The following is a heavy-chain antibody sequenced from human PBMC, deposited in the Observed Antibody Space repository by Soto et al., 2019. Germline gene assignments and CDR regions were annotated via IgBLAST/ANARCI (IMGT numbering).Heavy chain of an antibody. CDR1: GYNFANYW. D-gene: IGHD4-17*01. Sequence: PGESLKISCKGSGYNFANYWIGWVRQMPGKGLEWMGTIYPGDYDTRYSPSFQGQVTISADKSMNTAYLQWSSLKASDTGIYYCARPDSLYGSYDYWGEGTLVTVSS. CDR2: IYPGDYDT. CDR3: ARPDSLYGSYDY. V-gene: IGHV5-51*01. J-gene: IGHJ4*02.